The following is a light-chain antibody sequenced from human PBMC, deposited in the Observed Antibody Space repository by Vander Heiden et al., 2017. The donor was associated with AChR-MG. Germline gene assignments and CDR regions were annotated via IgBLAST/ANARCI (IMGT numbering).Light chain of an antibody. CDR2: WAS. CDR1: QNVLYSSNNRNN. V-gene: IGKV4-1*01. J-gene: IGKJ3*01. CDR3: QQYYTTPVT. Sequence: DFVMTQSPDSVAVSPVDRATINRHSSQNVLYSSNNRNNVAWYQQKPGQPPKLLIYWASTRESGVPDRFSGSGSGTDFTLTISSLQAEDVAVYYCQQYYTTPVTFGPGTKVDIK.